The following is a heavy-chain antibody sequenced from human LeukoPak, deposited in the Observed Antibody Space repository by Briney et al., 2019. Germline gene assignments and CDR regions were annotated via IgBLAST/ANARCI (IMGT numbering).Heavy chain of an antibody. Sequence: GGSLRLSCAASGFTFSSYGMSWVRQAPGKGLEGVSAISATGGTTYYADSVEGRFTISRDNSKNTLYLQMNRQRAEDTAVYYCATRVKHSGCYFAIPVGAFDIWGQGTMVTVSS. CDR2: ISATGGTT. V-gene: IGHV3-23*01. CDR1: GFTFSSYG. CDR3: ATRVKHSGCYFAIPVGAFDI. D-gene: IGHD1-26*01. J-gene: IGHJ3*02.